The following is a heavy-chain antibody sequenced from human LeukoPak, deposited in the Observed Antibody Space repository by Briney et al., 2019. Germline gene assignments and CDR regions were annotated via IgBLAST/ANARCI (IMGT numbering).Heavy chain of an antibody. CDR3: ARGPSNYYDSSGYYRPYYYYYYGMDV. CDR1: GGSISSGGHS. J-gene: IGHJ6*02. Sequence: SETLSLTCAVSGGSISSGGHSWSWIRQPPGKGLEWIGYIYHSGSTYYNPSLKSRVTISVDRSKNQFSLKLSSVTAADTAVYYCARGPSNYYDSSGYYRPYYYYYYGMDVWGQGTTVTVSS. V-gene: IGHV4-30-2*01. D-gene: IGHD3-22*01. CDR2: IYHSGST.